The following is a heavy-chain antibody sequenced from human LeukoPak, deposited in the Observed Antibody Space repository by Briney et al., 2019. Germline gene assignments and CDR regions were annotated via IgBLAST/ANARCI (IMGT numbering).Heavy chain of an antibody. J-gene: IGHJ6*02. CDR3: ARGRRGGSSYCSSTSCYRRTPLYYYGMDV. CDR2: INHSGST. D-gene: IGHD2-2*01. CDR1: GGSFSGYY. Sequence: SETLSLTCAVYGGSFSGYYWSWIRQPPGKGLEWIREINHSGSTNYNPSLKSRVTISVDTSKNQFSLKLSSVTAADTAVYYCARGRRGGSSYCSSTSCYRRTPLYYYGMDVWGQGTTVTVSS. V-gene: IGHV4-34*01.